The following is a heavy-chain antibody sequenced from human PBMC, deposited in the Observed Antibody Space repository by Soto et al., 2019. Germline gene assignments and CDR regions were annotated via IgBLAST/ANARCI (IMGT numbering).Heavy chain of an antibody. CDR2: ILYSGTT. Sequence: QVQLQESGPGLVRPSQTLSLTCTVSGDSISSADYYWSWIRQTPGKGLEWIGHILYSGTTYYNPSLKSRLTISVDTSKNHFSLRLTSVTAADTAVYYCARDLWVEPELYYYVMDVWGQGTTVTVSS. D-gene: IGHD1-1*01. V-gene: IGHV4-30-4*01. CDR3: ARDLWVEPELYYYVMDV. CDR1: GDSISSADYY. J-gene: IGHJ6*02.